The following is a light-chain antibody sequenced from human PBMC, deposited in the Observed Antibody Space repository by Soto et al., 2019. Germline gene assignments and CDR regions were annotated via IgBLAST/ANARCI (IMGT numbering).Light chain of an antibody. J-gene: IGLJ3*02. CDR3: SSYTSSSTHWV. CDR1: SNDVGGYNY. Sequence: QSVLTQPASVSGSPGQSITISCTGTSNDVGGYNYVSWYQQHPGKAPKLMIYEVSNRPSGVSNRFSGSKSGNTASLTISGLQAEDEADYYCSSYTSSSTHWVFGGGTQLTVL. CDR2: EVS. V-gene: IGLV2-14*01.